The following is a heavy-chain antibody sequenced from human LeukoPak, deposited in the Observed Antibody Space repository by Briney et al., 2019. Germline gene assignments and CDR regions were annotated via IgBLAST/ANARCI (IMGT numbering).Heavy chain of an antibody. D-gene: IGHD6-13*01. Sequence: SETLSLTCAVYGGSFSGYYWSWVRQPPGKGLEWIGEIYHSGSTNYNPSLKSRVTISVDKSKNQFSLKLSSVTAADTAVYYCARDHPRAAAEDRGDYWGQGTLVTVSS. CDR1: GGSFSGYY. CDR3: ARDHPRAAAEDRGDY. J-gene: IGHJ4*02. CDR2: IYHSGST. V-gene: IGHV4-34*01.